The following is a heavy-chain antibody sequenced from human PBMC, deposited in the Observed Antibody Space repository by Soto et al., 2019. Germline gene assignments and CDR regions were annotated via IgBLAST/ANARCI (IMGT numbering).Heavy chain of an antibody. V-gene: IGHV4-31*03. J-gene: IGHJ5*02. CDR3: ARDRASIAARPWFDP. Sequence: PSETLSLTCTVSGGSISSGGYYWSWIRQHPGKGLEWIGYIYYSGSTYYNPSLKSRVTISVDTSKNQFPLKLSSVTAADTAVYYCARDRASIAARPWFDPWGQGTLVTVSS. CDR2: IYYSGST. CDR1: GGSISSGGYY. D-gene: IGHD6-6*01.